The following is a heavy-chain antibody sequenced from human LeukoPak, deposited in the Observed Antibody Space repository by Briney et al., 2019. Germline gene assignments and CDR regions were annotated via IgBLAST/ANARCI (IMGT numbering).Heavy chain of an antibody. V-gene: IGHV2-5*01. D-gene: IGHD6-13*01. J-gene: IGHJ5*02. CDR3: AHRRRAAGWFDWFDP. CDR1: EFSLNTSGVG. CDR2: IYWNDVK. Sequence: SGPTLVNPTQTLTLTCTFSEFSLNTSGVGVGWIRQPPGKALEWLALIYWNDVKYYSPSLKSRLSITKDTSRNQVVLIMTNMDPVDTATYYCAHRRRAAGWFDWFDPWGQGTLVTVSS.